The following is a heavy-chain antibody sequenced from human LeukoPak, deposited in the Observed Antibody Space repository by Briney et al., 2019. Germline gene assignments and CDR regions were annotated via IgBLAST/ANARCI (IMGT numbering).Heavy chain of an antibody. CDR2: IYHSGST. Sequence: SETLSLTCAVSGGSISSGGYSWRWIRQPPGKGLEWIGYIYHSGSTYYNPSLKSRVTISVDRSKNQFSLKLSSVTAADTAVYYCARDYYGSGSYYAFDIWGQGTMVTVSS. D-gene: IGHD3-10*01. J-gene: IGHJ3*02. CDR3: ARDYYGSGSYYAFDI. V-gene: IGHV4-30-2*01. CDR1: GGSISSGGYS.